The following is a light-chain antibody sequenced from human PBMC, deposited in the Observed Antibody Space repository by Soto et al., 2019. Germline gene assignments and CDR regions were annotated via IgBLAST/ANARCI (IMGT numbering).Light chain of an antibody. CDR2: GAS. V-gene: IGKV3-20*01. Sequence: EIVLTLSLDTLSLTPGKRATLSCRASQSFSSSFLAWYQQKAGQAPRLLIYGASIRATGIPDRFSGSGSGTDFTLTISRLEPEDFAVYYCQQYNNWPRTFGQGSKVAIK. J-gene: IGKJ1*01. CDR1: QSFSSSF. CDR3: QQYNNWPRT.